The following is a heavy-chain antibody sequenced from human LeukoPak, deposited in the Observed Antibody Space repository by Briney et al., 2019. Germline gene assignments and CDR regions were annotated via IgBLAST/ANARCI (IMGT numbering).Heavy chain of an antibody. CDR3: ARDNAGASWFDP. Sequence: ASVKVSCKASGYTFSGNYIQWVRQAPGQGLEWMGWINPNNGGTNYAQNFQGRVTMTRDTSISTAYMELSRLTSDDTAVYYCARDNAGASWFDPWGQGTLVTVSP. CDR2: INPNNGGT. V-gene: IGHV1-2*02. J-gene: IGHJ5*02. CDR1: GYTFSGNY. D-gene: IGHD1-26*01.